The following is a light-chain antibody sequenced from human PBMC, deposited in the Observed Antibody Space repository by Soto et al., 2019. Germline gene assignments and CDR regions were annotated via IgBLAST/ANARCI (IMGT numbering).Light chain of an antibody. CDR3: QQWIRWT. CDR2: GAS. Sequence: EIVMTQSPATLSVSPGDRVTLSCRASERVGSNVAWYQHKPGQAPRLLIYGASVRATGIPDMFSGSGSETEFTLTISSLQSEDFAVYYCQQWIRWTFGQGTRLELK. J-gene: IGKJ1*01. CDR1: ERVGSN. V-gene: IGKV3-15*01.